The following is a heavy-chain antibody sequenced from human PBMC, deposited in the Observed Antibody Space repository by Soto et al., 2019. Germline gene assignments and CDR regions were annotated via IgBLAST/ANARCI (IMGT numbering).Heavy chain of an antibody. CDR2: IKQDGTGK. CDR3: AKDPRIATTGPTSVRYFYYYAMDV. V-gene: IGHV3-7*01. D-gene: IGHD6-13*01. J-gene: IGHJ6*02. Sequence: GGSLRLSCAASGFPFSSYWMSWVRQAPGKGLEWVATIKQDGTGKYYVDSVKGRFTISRDNSKNTLYLQMSNLRAEDTALYYCAKDPRIATTGPTSVRYFYYYAMDVWGQGTTVTVSS. CDR1: GFPFSSYW.